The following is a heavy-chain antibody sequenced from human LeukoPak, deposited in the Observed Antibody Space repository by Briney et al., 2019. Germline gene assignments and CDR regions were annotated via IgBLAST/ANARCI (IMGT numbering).Heavy chain of an antibody. Sequence: PSETLSLTCTVSGGSLSSGDYYWSWIRQPPGKGLEWIGYIYYSGSTYYNPSLKSRVTISVDTSKNQFSLKLSSVTAADTAVYYCARTAGSLWIGPTFDYWGQGTLVTVSS. D-gene: IGHD2-21*02. CDR2: IYYSGST. J-gene: IGHJ4*02. V-gene: IGHV4-30-4*01. CDR3: ARTAGSLWIGPTFDY. CDR1: GGSLSSGDYY.